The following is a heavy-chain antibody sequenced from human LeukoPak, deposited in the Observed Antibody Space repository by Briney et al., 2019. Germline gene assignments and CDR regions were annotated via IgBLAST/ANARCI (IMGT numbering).Heavy chain of an antibody. V-gene: IGHV3-33*01. CDR1: RSTVPDHG. D-gene: IGHD3-22*01. J-gene: IGHJ3*02. Sequence: GGSLRPSYAPSRSTVPDHGMHSVRQPPGKGLEWVALIWYDGSGKYYADSVKGRFTISRDNSKNTLYLQMNSLRAEDTAVYYCARSGGSSCYYYVDPPPPADFCIWGQGTMVTVSS. CDR2: IWYDGSGK. CDR3: ARSGGSSCYYYVDPPPPADFCI.